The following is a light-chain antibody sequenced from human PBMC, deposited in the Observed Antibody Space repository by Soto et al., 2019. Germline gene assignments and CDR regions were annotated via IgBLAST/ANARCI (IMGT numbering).Light chain of an antibody. CDR3: ISYALTAYV. CDR2: EVS. CDR1: SSDVGGYNY. Sequence: QSALTQPPSASGSPGQSVTISCTGTSSDVGGYNYVSWYRQHPGKAPKLIIYEVSKRPSGVPDRFSGSKSGNTASLTVSGLQAEDEADYYCISYALTAYVFGTGTKVTVL. V-gene: IGLV2-8*01. J-gene: IGLJ1*01.